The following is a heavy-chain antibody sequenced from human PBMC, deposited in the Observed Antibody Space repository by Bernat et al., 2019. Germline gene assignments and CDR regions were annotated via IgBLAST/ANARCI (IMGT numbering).Heavy chain of an antibody. CDR3: AKDREYYDFWSGYYTLYYFDY. CDR2: ISGSGGST. Sequence: EVQLLESGGGLVQPGGSLRLSCAASGFTFSSYAMSWVRQAPGKGLECVSAISGSGGSTYYADSVKGRFTISRDNSKNTLYLQMNSLRAEDTAVYYCAKDREYYDFWSGYYTLYYFDYWGQGTLVTVSS. V-gene: IGHV3-23*01. D-gene: IGHD3-3*01. CDR1: GFTFSSYA. J-gene: IGHJ4*02.